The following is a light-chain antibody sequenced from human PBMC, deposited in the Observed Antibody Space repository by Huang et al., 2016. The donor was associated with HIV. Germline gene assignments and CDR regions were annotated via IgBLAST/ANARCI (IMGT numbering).Light chain of an antibody. CDR3: QQLSTYPRT. Sequence: IPLTQSPSSLSVSVGDRVTITCRASEGIGNYLAWYQQKPGKAPKLLVYGASTLQNGVPSRFSGTGAGTHFTLTISSLQPEDFATYYCQQLSTYPRTFGQGTKVEIK. V-gene: IGKV1-9*01. CDR2: GAS. J-gene: IGKJ1*01. CDR1: EGIGNY.